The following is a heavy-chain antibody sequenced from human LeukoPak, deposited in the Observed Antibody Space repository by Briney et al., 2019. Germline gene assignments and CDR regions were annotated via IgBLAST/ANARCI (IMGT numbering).Heavy chain of an antibody. CDR3: ARQGAYYYGSGSYYRWFDP. Sequence: GGSLRLSCVASGFTFSSYWMTWVRQAPGKGLEWVANIKIDGSEEYYVDSVKGRFSISRDNAKNSLYLQMNSLRAEDTALYYCARQGAYYYGSGSYYRWFDPWGQGTLVTVSS. D-gene: IGHD3-10*01. J-gene: IGHJ5*02. CDR2: IKIDGSEE. V-gene: IGHV3-7*01. CDR1: GFTFSSYW.